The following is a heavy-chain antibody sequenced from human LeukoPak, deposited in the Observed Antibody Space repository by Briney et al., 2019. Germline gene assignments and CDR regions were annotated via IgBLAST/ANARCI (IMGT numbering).Heavy chain of an antibody. CDR2: ISYDGSNK. Sequence: GGSLRLSCAASGFTFSSYGMHWVRQAPGKGLEWVAVISYDGSNKYYADSVKGRFTIPRDNSKNTLYLQMNSLRAEDTAVYYCAKDYVSYCSSTSCYNWFDPWGQGTLVTDSS. CDR3: AKDYVSYCSSTSCYNWFDP. CDR1: GFTFSSYG. J-gene: IGHJ5*02. V-gene: IGHV3-30*18. D-gene: IGHD2-2*01.